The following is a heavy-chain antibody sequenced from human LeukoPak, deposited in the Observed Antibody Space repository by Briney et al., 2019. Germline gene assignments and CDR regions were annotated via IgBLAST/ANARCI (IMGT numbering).Heavy chain of an antibody. CDR3: AKGESTTVTCWFDP. Sequence: PGGSLRLSCAASGFTFSSYAMTWVRQAPGKGLEWVSAISGSGGSTYYADSVKGRFTISRDISKNTLHLQMNSLRAEDTAVYYCAKGESTTVTCWFDPWGQGTLVTVSS. D-gene: IGHD4-17*01. CDR2: ISGSGGST. V-gene: IGHV3-23*01. CDR1: GFTFSSYA. J-gene: IGHJ5*02.